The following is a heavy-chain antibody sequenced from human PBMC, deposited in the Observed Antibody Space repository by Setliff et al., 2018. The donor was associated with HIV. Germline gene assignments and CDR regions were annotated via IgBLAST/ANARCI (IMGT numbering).Heavy chain of an antibody. V-gene: IGHV4-39*01. CDR2: IYYSGST. CDR1: GGSISSSTYY. J-gene: IGHJ4*02. Sequence: SETLSXTCTVSGGSISSSTYYWGWIRQPPGKGLEWIGTIYYSGSTYYNPSLKSRLTISVDTSKNQFSLKLSSVTAADTAVYYCARRDGYSYGFYFDYWGQGTLVTVSS. D-gene: IGHD5-18*01. CDR3: ARRDGYSYGFYFDY.